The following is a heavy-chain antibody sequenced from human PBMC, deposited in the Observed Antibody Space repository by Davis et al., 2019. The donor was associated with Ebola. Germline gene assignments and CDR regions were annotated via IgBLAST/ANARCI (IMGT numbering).Heavy chain of an antibody. CDR1: GFTFSSYW. Sequence: GESLKISCAASGFTFSSYWMHWVRQAPGKGLEWVAVTWSDGSSKFYTDSVKGRFTISRDNSKNTLFLQMNSPRAEDTAVYYCARGHATSLYGMDVWGQGTTVTVSS. V-gene: IGHV3-33*08. CDR2: TWSDGSSK. J-gene: IGHJ6*02. CDR3: ARGHATSLYGMDV.